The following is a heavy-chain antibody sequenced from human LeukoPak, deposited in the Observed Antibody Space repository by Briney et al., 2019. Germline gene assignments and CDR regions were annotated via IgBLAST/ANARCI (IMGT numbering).Heavy chain of an antibody. CDR3: AREESGSSSFDY. D-gene: IGHD1-26*01. J-gene: IGHJ4*02. V-gene: IGHV3-21*01. CDR2: ISSSSSYI. Sequence: GGSLRLSCAASGFTFSSYSMNWVRQAPGKGLEWVSSISSSSSYIYYADSVKGRFTISRDNAKNSLYLQMNSLRAEDTAVYYCAREESGSSSFDYWGQGTLVTVSS. CDR1: GFTFSSYS.